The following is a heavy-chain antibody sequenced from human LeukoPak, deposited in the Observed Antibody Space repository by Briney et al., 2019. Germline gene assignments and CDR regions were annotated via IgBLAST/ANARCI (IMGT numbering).Heavy chain of an antibody. J-gene: IGHJ5*02. CDR2: ISWNSGSI. V-gene: IGHV3-9*01. D-gene: IGHD3-3*01. CDR1: GFTFDDYA. CDR3: ARDRDFGVGNWFDP. Sequence: HPGGSLRLSCAASGFTFDDYAMHWVRQAPGKGLEWVSGISWNSGSIGYADSVKGRFTISRDNAKNSLYLQMNSLRAEDTAVYYCARDRDFGVGNWFDPWGQGVLVTVSA.